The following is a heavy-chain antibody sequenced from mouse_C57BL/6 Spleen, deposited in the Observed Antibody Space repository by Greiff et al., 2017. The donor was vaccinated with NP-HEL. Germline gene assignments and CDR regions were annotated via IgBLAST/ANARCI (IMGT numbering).Heavy chain of an antibody. V-gene: IGHV5-16*01. D-gene: IGHD4-1*01. CDR3: ARAPHWDVWYFDV. J-gene: IGHJ1*03. CDR2: INYDGSST. Sequence: EVKLMESEGGLVQPGSSMKLSCTASGFTFSDYYMAWVRQVPEKGLEWVANINYDGSSTYYLDSLKSRFIISRDNAKNILYLQMSSLKSEDTATYYCARAPHWDVWYFDVWGTGTTVTVSS. CDR1: GFTFSDYY.